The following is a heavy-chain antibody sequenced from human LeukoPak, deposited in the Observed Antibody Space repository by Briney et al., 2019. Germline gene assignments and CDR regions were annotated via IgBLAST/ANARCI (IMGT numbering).Heavy chain of an antibody. J-gene: IGHJ4*02. V-gene: IGHV4-59*01. CDR1: GGSISSYY. CDR2: IYYSGST. CDR3: ARGYYYDSSGYYDY. D-gene: IGHD3-22*01. Sequence: PSETLSLTCTVSGGSISSYYWSWLRQPPGKGLEWIGYIYYSGSTNYNPSLKSRVTISVDTSKNQFSLKLSSVTAADTAVYYCARGYYYDSSGYYDYWGQGTLVTVSS.